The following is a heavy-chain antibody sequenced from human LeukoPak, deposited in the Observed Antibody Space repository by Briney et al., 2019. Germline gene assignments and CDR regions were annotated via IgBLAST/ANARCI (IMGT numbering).Heavy chain of an antibody. D-gene: IGHD3/OR15-3a*01. V-gene: IGHV1-2*02. CDR2: INPYTGDS. CDR1: GYTFTENY. J-gene: IGHJ4*02. CDR3: ARGKSDFSP. Sequence: ASVKVSCKHSGYTFTENYIYWVRQAPPHALEWMGLINPYTGDSNYTEQFQGRVTMTRDPSVSTAYTRLSRLRSDDTVVYYCARGKSDFSPWGQGTPVTVSS.